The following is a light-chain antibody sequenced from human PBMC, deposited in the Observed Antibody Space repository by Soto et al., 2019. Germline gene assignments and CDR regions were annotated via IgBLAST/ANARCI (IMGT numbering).Light chain of an antibody. CDR3: QSYDSSLSVYV. CDR2: GNS. V-gene: IGLV1-40*01. CDR1: SSNIGAGYD. J-gene: IGLJ1*01. Sequence: QAVVTQPPSVSGAPGQRVTISCTGSSSNIGAGYDVHWYQQLPGTAPKLLIYGNSNRPSGVPDRFSGSKSGTSASLAITGLQAEVEADYYCQSYDSSLSVYVFGTGTKLTVL.